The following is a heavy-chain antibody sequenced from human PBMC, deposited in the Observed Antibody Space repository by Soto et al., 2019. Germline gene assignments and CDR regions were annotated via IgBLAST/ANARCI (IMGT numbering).Heavy chain of an antibody. D-gene: IGHD3-3*01. V-gene: IGHV4-30-4*01. Sequence: PSETLFLTCTVSRSSITSGDHSWRWIRQPPVQSLEWIGYIYYSGHTYYNPSLKSRLTISVDTSKNQFSLKLGSVTAADTAVYYRARTSCSGWGRRFLVSLGQGVLVTISS. CDR1: RSSITSGDHS. J-gene: IGHJ4*02. CDR3: ARTSCSGWGRRFLVS. CDR2: IYYSGHT.